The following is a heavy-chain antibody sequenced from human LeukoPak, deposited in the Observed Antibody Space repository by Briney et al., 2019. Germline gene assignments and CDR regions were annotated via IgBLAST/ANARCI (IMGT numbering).Heavy chain of an antibody. D-gene: IGHD3-10*01. CDR2: IKQDGSEK. V-gene: IGHV3-7*01. Sequence: GGSLRLSCVASGFTFSSRDWMTWVRQAPGKGLEWVANIKQDGSEKYYVDSVKGRFTISRDNAKNSLYLQMNSLRAEDTAVYYCARGQSSGMVRGVIFRTKTYYYMDVWGKGTTVTISS. J-gene: IGHJ6*03. CDR1: GFTFSSRDW. CDR3: ARGQSSGMVRGVIFRTKTYYYMDV.